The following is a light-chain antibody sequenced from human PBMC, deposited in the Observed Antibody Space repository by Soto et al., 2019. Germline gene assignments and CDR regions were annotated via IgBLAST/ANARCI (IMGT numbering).Light chain of an antibody. CDR2: KTS. J-gene: IGKJ1*01. Sequence: DIVMTQTPLSSPVTLGQPASISCRSNESLVHSDGNTYLNWLQKRPGQPPMLLIYKTSDSFSGVPDRFRGSGAGTDFTLEISRVETEDVGVYYCMQATQFPWTFGQGTKVEVK. CDR1: ESLVHSDGNTY. V-gene: IGKV2-24*01. CDR3: MQATQFPWT.